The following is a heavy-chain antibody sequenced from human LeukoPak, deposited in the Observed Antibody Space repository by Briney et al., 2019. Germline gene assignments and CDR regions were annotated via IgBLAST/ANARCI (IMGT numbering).Heavy chain of an antibody. V-gene: IGHV3-21*01. CDR1: GFTFSSYS. Sequence: GGSLRLSCAASGFTFSSYSMNWVRQAPGKGLEWVSSISSSSSYIYYADSVKGRFTISRDNAKNSLYLQMTSLRAEDTAVYYCARGLIYGDAFDYWGQGTLVTVSS. CDR3: ARGLIYGDAFDY. CDR2: ISSSSSYI. J-gene: IGHJ4*02. D-gene: IGHD4-17*01.